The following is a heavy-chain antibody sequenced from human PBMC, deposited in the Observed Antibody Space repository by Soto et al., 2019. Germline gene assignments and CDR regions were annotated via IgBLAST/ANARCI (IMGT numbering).Heavy chain of an antibody. V-gene: IGHV3-30*18. Sequence: PVGSLRLSCAASGFTFSSYGMHWVRQAPGKGLEWVAVISYDGSNKYYADSVKGRFTISRDNSKNTLYLQMNSLRAEDTAVYYCAKDRIAAAVSYYYYGMDVWGQGTTVTVSS. CDR1: GFTFSSYG. CDR2: ISYDGSNK. D-gene: IGHD6-13*01. CDR3: AKDRIAAAVSYYYYGMDV. J-gene: IGHJ6*02.